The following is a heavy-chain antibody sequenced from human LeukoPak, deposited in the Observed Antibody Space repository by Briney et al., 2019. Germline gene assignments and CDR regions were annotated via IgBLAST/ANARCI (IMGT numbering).Heavy chain of an antibody. CDR3: AKNQSERTHLLPFDP. Sequence: GGSLRLSCAASGFTFSSYAMSWVRQAPGKGLEWGSAISGSGGSTYYADSVKGRFTISRDNSKNTLYLQMNSLRAEDTAVYYCAKNQSERTHLLPFDPWGQGTLVTVSS. J-gene: IGHJ5*02. D-gene: IGHD2-2*01. V-gene: IGHV3-23*01. CDR1: GFTFSSYA. CDR2: ISGSGGST.